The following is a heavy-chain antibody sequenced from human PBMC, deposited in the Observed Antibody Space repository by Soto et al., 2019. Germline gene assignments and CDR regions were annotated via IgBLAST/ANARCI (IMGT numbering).Heavy chain of an antibody. D-gene: IGHD3-22*01. Sequence: LALTCTVSGGSISSGDYYWSWIRQPPGKGLEWIGYIYYSGSTYYNPSLKSRVTISVDTSKNQFSLKLSSVTAADTAVYYCARDYYDSSGYYAFSLDWGQGTLVTVSS. CDR3: ARDYYDSSGYYAFSLD. CDR2: IYYSGST. CDR1: GGSISSGDYY. J-gene: IGHJ4*02. V-gene: IGHV4-30-4*01.